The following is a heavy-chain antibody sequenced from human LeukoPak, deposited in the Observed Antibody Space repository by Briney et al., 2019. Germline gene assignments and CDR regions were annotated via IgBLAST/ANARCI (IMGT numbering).Heavy chain of an antibody. J-gene: IGHJ4*02. CDR2: DSFNGRVQ. D-gene: IGHD6-19*01. Sequence: GGSLRLSCAASGFAFNTYGMQWVRQAPGKGLEWVAVDSFNGRVQYYADSVRGRFTISRDNSKNTLYLQMNSLRAEDTAVYYCAKTGPQWLVPFFDYWGQGTLVTVSS. CDR3: AKTGPQWLVPFFDY. V-gene: IGHV3-30*18. CDR1: GFAFNTYG.